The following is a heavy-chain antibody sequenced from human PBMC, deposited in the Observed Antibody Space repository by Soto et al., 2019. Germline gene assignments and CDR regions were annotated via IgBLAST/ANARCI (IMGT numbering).Heavy chain of an antibody. CDR3: ARGDIDY. CDR1: GYTFTNYY. Sequence: ASVKVSCKASGYTFTNYYVQWVRQAPGQGLEWMGVIHPDGGHTTYSQRFQDRVTMTRDTFTSTIYMELSSLRSEDTAVYYCARGDIDYWGQGTLVTVSS. CDR2: IHPDGGHT. V-gene: IGHV1-46*01. J-gene: IGHJ4*02.